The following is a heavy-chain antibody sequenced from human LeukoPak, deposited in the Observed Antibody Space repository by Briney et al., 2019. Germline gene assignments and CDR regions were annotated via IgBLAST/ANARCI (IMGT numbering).Heavy chain of an antibody. CDR2: LSGSGDST. CDR1: GFTFSNYA. V-gene: IGHV3-23*01. D-gene: IGHD3-10*01. J-gene: IGHJ4*02. CDR3: AKDLRASGSYYSVFVY. Sequence: GGSLRLSCAASGFTFSNYAMTWVRQAPGKGLEWVSALSGSGDSTYYADSVKGRFTISRDNSRNTLYLQMNSLRAEDTAVYYCAKDLRASGSYYSVFVYWGQGTLVTVSS.